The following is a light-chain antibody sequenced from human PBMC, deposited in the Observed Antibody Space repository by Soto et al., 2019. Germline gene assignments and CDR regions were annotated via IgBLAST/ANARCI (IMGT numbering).Light chain of an antibody. V-gene: IGKV3-15*01. CDR3: QQRSNWTLT. CDR1: QSVSNN. CDR2: GAS. Sequence: EIVMTQSPATLSVSPGERATLSCRASQSVSNNLAWYQQKPGQAPRLLIYGASTRATGIPARFSGSGSGTEFTLTISSLHSEDFAVYYCQQRSNWTLTFGGGTKVDIK. J-gene: IGKJ4*01.